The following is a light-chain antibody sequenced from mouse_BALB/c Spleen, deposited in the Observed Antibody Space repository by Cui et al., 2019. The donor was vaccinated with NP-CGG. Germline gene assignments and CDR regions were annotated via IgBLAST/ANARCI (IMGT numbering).Light chain of an antibody. V-gene: IGLV1*01. CDR1: TGAVTTSNY. CDR3: ALWYSNHWV. J-gene: IGLJ1*01. Sequence: QAVVTQESALTTSPGETVKLTCRSSTGAVTTSNYANWVPEKPDYLFTGLIGGTNNRAPGGPARFSGSLIGDKAALTITGAQTEDEAIYFCALWYSNHWVFGGGTKLTVL. CDR2: GTN.